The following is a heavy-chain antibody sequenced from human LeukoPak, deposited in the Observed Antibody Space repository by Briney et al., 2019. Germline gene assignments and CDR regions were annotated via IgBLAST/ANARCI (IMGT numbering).Heavy chain of an antibody. Sequence: ASVKVSCKASGYTFTSYDINWVRQATGQGLEWMGWMNPNSGNTGYAQKFQGRVTMTRNTSISTAYMELSSLRSEDTAVYYCARDRGGSYYDRDAYDIWGQGTMVTVSS. CDR1: GYTFTSYD. V-gene: IGHV1-8*01. J-gene: IGHJ3*02. CDR3: ARDRGGSYYDRDAYDI. CDR2: MNPNSGNT. D-gene: IGHD1-26*01.